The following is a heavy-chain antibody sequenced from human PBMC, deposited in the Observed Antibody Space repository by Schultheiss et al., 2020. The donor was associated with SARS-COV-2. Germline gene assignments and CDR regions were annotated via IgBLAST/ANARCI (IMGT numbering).Heavy chain of an antibody. D-gene: IGHD5-18*01. CDR1: GFTFSSYE. J-gene: IGHJ4*02. Sequence: GESLKISCAASGFTFSSYEMNWVRQAPGKGLEWVSYISATGRTIYYADSVKGRFTISRDNANNSLYLQMNSLRAEDTAVYYCATPGYSYGVHFDYWGQGTLVTVSS. CDR2: ISATGRTI. CDR3: ATPGYSYGVHFDY. V-gene: IGHV3-48*03.